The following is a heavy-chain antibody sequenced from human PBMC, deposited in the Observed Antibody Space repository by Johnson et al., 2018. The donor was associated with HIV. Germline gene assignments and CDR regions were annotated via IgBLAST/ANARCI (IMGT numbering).Heavy chain of an antibody. CDR2: IWNDGSDK. CDR3: AKDRTIPESFDI. Sequence: QVQLVESGGGVVQPGRSLRLSCAASGVIFSSYGMHWVRQAPGKGLEWVALIWNDGSDKYYADSVKGRFTISRDNSRNTLYLQMNSLRAEDTAVYYCAKDRTIPESFDIWGQGTMVTVSS. V-gene: IGHV3-33*06. D-gene: IGHD2-2*02. J-gene: IGHJ3*02. CDR1: GVIFSSYG.